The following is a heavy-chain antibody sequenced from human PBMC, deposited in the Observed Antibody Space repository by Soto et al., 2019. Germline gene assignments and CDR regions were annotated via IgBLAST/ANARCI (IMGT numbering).Heavy chain of an antibody. CDR1: GFTFSSYA. CDR3: ARDHIAVAVSRVNRNGMDV. Sequence: PGGSLRLSCAASGFTFSSYAMHWVRQAPGKGLEWVAVISYDGSNKYYADSVKGRFTISRDNSKNTPYLQMNSLRAEDTAVYYCARDHIAVAVSRVNRNGMDVWGQGTTVTVSS. CDR2: ISYDGSNK. V-gene: IGHV3-30-3*01. J-gene: IGHJ6*02. D-gene: IGHD6-19*01.